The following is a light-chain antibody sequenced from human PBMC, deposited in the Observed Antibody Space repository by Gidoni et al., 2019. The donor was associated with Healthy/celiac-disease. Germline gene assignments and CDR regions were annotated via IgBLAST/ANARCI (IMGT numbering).Light chain of an antibody. J-gene: IGKJ3*01. CDR3: QKYNSAPRIFT. CDR1: QGISNY. Sequence: DIQMTQSPSSLSASVGDRATITCRASQGISNYLAWYQQKPGKVPKLLIYAASTLQSGVPSRFSGSGSGTDFTLTISSLQPEDVATYYCQKYNSAPRIFTFXPXTKVDIK. CDR2: AAS. V-gene: IGKV1-27*01.